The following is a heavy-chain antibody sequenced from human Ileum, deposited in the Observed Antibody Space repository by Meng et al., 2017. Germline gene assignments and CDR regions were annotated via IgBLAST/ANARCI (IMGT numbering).Heavy chain of an antibody. CDR1: GYTFSNYW. V-gene: IGHV3-74*01. J-gene: IGHJ4*02. CDR3: VRDNFGVDY. CDR2: INSDGSAA. Sequence: VQLVESGGGVVQPGRSLRLSCAASGYTFSNYWMHWVRQAPGKGLVWVSQINSDGSAATYADSVKGRFTTSRDNAKNTLYLQMSSLGAEDTAVYYCVRDNFGVDYWGLGTLVTVSS. D-gene: IGHD3-10*01.